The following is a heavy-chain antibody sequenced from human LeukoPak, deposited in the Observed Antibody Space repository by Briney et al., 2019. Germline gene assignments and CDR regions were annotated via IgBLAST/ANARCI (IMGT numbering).Heavy chain of an antibody. Sequence: SVKVSCKASGGTFSDYAITWVRQAPGQGLEWMGGIIPMYGTTNSAQKFRGRVTITADESTSTAYMELSGLISEDTAVYYCANSRHDTSWYNWFDPWGQGTLVTVSS. CDR1: GGTFSDYA. V-gene: IGHV1-69*13. CDR2: IIPMYGTT. D-gene: IGHD2-2*01. J-gene: IGHJ5*02. CDR3: ANSRHDTSWYNWFDP.